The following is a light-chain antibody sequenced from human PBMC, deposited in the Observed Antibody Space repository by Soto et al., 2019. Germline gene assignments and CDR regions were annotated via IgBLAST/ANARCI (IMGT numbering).Light chain of an antibody. CDR2: AAS. V-gene: IGKV1-39*01. Sequence: DIPMTQSPSSLSASVGDRVTITCRASQNISTYLNWYQQKPGKAPKLLIYAASILQSGVPSRFSGSGSGTDFSLTISSQQPEDFATYFCQQSYSNPATFGQGTTLEIK. J-gene: IGKJ2*01. CDR1: QNISTY. CDR3: QQSYSNPAT.